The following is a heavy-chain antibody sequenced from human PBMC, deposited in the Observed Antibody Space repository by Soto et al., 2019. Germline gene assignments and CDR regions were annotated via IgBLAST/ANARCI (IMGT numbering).Heavy chain of an antibody. V-gene: IGHV4-4*02. CDR1: GGSISSSNW. D-gene: IGHD3-3*02. CDR2: IYHSGST. CDR3: ARHSLVFLEWLPSCFVP. Sequence: PSGTLSLTCAVSGGSISSSNWWCGVRQPPGKGVEGIGEIYHSGSTNYNPSLKSRVTISVDKAKNKLSLKLSSVTAADTAVYYYARHSLVFLEWLPSCFVPSGPGTLVSVSS. J-gene: IGHJ5*02.